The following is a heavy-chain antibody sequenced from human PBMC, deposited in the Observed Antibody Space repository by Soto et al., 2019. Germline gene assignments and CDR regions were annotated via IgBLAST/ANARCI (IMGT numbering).Heavy chain of an antibody. V-gene: IGHV3-30-3*01. CDR2: ISYDGSNK. D-gene: IGHD5-12*01. Sequence: GGSLRLSCAASGFTFSSYAMHWVRQAPGKGLEWVAVISYDGSNKYYADSVKGRFTISRDNSKNTLYLQMNSLRAEDTAVYYCARDEGYSGYDWADYWGQGTLVTVSS. CDR3: ARDEGYSGYDWADY. CDR1: GFTFSSYA. J-gene: IGHJ4*02.